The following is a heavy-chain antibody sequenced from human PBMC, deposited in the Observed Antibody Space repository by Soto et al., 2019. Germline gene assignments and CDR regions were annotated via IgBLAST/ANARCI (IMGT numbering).Heavy chain of an antibody. D-gene: IGHD2-15*01. CDR3: APHVSCSGGSCQYDAFAI. V-gene: IGHV3-23*01. Sequence: EVPVLESGGGLVQPGGSLRLSCEGSEFIVSGHAMTWIRQAPGKGPEWVSTITADGGTYYADSVKGRFAMSRDTSENTLYLQMNRLGAEDTAAYYCAPHVSCSGGSCQYDAFAIRGQGTMVTVSS. J-gene: IGHJ3*02. CDR1: EFIVSGHA. CDR2: ITADGGT.